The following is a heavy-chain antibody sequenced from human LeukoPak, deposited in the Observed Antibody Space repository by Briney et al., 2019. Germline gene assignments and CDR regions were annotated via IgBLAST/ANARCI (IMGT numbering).Heavy chain of an antibody. CDR1: GFTFSSYA. Sequence: GGSLRLSCAASGFTFSSYAMHWVRQAPGKGLEWVAVISYDGSNKYYADSVKGRFAISRDNAKNSLYLQMNSLRAEDTAVYYCARDKGDYDSGGSLFVFGGQGTLVTVSS. V-gene: IGHV3-30*09. D-gene: IGHD3-22*01. CDR2: ISYDGSNK. CDR3: ARDKGDYDSGGSLFVF. J-gene: IGHJ4*02.